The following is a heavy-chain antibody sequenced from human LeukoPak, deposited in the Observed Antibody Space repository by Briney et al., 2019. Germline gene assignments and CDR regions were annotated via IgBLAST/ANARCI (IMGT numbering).Heavy chain of an antibody. CDR1: GFPFRDYV. CDR2: INHNAELI. V-gene: IGHV3-48*02. D-gene: IGHD2-21*02. CDR3: AAASDWVFHY. Sequence: GGSLRLSCAASGFPFRDYVMSWVRQAPGKGLEWVSYINHNAELIYYADSVKGRFTISRDNGKNSLYLQMNSLRDEDTAVYYCAAASDWVFHYWGQGTRVTVSS. J-gene: IGHJ4*02.